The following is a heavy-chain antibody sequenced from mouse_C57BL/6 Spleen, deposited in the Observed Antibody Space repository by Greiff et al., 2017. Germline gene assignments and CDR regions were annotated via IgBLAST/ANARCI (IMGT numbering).Heavy chain of an antibody. CDR2: IDPETGGT. D-gene: IGHD1-1*01. J-gene: IGHJ1*03. CDR1: GYTFTDYE. Sequence: LQQSGAELVRPGASVTLSCKASGYTFTDYEMHWVKQTPVHGLEWIGAIDPETGGTAYNQKFKGKAILTADKSSSTAYMELRSLTSEDSAVYYCTRGDYGSSWYFDVWGTGTTVTVSS. CDR3: TRGDYGSSWYFDV. V-gene: IGHV1-15*01.